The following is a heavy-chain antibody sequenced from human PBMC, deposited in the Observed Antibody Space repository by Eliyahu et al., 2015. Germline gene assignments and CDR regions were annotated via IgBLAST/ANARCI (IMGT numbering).Heavy chain of an antibody. D-gene: IGHD2-8*01. Sequence: QVQLVQSGAEVKKPGASVXVSCXAXGYTFTTYAISWVRQAPGQGLEWMGWISPYNGNTNXARNLQGRVTMTTDTSTTTAYLELRSLTSDDTAFYYCARGGVDRADYWGQGTLVTVSS. J-gene: IGHJ4*02. CDR2: ISPYNGNT. V-gene: IGHV1-18*04. CDR3: ARGGVDRADY. CDR1: GYTFTTYA.